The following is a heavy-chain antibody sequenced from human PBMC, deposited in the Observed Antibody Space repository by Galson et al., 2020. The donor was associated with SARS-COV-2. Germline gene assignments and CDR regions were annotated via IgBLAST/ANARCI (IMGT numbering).Heavy chain of an antibody. CDR1: GFTFSSYA. CDR2: ISGSGGST. J-gene: IGHJ4*02. CDR3: AKDRWELLTSVVFDY. V-gene: IGHV3-23*01. Sequence: GESLKISCAASGFTFSSYAMSWVRQAPGNGLEWVSAISGSGGSTYYADSVKGRFTISRDNSKNTLYLQMNSLRAEDTAVYYCAKDRWELLTSVVFDYWGQGTLVTVSS. D-gene: IGHD1-26*01.